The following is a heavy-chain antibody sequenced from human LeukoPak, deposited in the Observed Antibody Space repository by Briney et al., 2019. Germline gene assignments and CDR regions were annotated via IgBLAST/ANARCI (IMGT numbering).Heavy chain of an antibody. CDR3: TREDSSSRADY. CDR2: IYYSGST. D-gene: IGHD6-6*01. CDR1: GGSISSYY. V-gene: IGHV4-59*01. J-gene: IGHJ4*02. Sequence: SETLSLTCTVSGGSISSYYWSWIRQPPGKGLEGIGYIYYSGSTIYNPSLKCRVNITVDTSKNQYSLKRSSETAADTAVYYCTREDSSSRADYWGQGTLVTVSS.